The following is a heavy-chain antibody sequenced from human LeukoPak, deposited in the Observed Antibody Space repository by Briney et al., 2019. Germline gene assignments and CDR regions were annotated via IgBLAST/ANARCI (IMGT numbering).Heavy chain of an antibody. CDR3: ARDGLVAAAGKDYYYHMDV. D-gene: IGHD6-13*01. CDR2: IIPIFGTA. Sequence: GASVKVSCKASGGTFSSYAISWVRQAPGQGLEWMGRIIPIFGTANYAQKFQGRVTITTDESTSTAYMELSSLRSEDTAVYYCARDGLVAAAGKDYYYHMDVWGKGTTVTVSS. V-gene: IGHV1-69*05. J-gene: IGHJ6*03. CDR1: GGTFSSYA.